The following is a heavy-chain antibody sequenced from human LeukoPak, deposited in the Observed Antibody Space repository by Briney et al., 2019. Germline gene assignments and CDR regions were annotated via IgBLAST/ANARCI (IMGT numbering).Heavy chain of an antibody. Sequence: GSLRLSCAVSGFTFSSYWMSWVRQAPGKGLEWVANIKQDGSEKYYVDSVKGRFTISRDNAKNSLYLQMNSLRAEDTAVYYCARGYWQQGYWGQGTLVTVSS. D-gene: IGHD2-21*01. V-gene: IGHV3-7*01. CDR3: ARGYWQQGY. CDR2: IKQDGSEK. J-gene: IGHJ4*02. CDR1: GFTFSSYW.